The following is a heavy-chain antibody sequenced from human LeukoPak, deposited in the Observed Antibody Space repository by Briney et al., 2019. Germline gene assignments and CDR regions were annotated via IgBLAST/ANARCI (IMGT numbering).Heavy chain of an antibody. J-gene: IGHJ4*02. CDR1: GFTFRRYW. CDR3: ARGVGGSGSY. V-gene: IGHV3-74*01. Sequence: GGSLRLSCAVSGFTFRRYWMHWVRQVPGKGLMWVSRTNEDGSITNYADSVKGRFTISRDNAENTLYLHLNSLRVEDTAIYYCARGVGGSGSYWGQGTLVTVSS. CDR2: TNEDGSIT. D-gene: IGHD3-10*01.